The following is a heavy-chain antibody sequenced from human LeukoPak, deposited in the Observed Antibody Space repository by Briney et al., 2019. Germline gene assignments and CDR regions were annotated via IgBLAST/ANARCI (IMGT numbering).Heavy chain of an antibody. CDR3: AKSKAHYYDSSGYWYYFDY. V-gene: IGHV3-30*18. CDR2: ISYDGSNK. J-gene: IGHJ4*02. Sequence: GRSLRLSCAASGFTFSSYGMRWVRQAPGKGLEWVAVISYDGSNKYYADSVKGRFTISRDNSKNTLYLQMNSLRAEDTAVYYCAKSKAHYYDSSGYWYYFDYWGQGTLVTVSS. CDR1: GFTFSSYG. D-gene: IGHD3-22*01.